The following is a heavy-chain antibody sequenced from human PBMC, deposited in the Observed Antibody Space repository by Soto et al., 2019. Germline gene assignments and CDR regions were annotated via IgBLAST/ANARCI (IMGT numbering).Heavy chain of an antibody. J-gene: IGHJ4*02. D-gene: IGHD6-19*01. CDR2: INHSGST. CDR1: GGSFSGYY. CDR3: ARQEDSSTYYRAYYIDY. V-gene: IGHV4-34*01. Sequence: SETLSLTCAVYGGSFSGYYWSWIRQPPGKGLEWIGEINHSGSTYYSPSLKSRVTISVDTSKNQFSLNLTSVTAADTAVYFCARQEDSSTYYRAYYIDYWGQGTLVTVSS.